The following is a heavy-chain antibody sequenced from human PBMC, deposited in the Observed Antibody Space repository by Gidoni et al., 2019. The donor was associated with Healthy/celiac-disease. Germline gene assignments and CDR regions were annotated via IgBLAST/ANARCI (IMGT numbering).Heavy chain of an antibody. J-gene: IGHJ4*02. CDR3: ARGGGPNNRNDHFDY. V-gene: IGHV3-30*04. CDR2: ISYDGSNK. Sequence: QVQLVESGGGVVQPGRSLSLSCAAPGFTFSRYAMRWVRQAQGKGLEGVAVISYDGSNKYYADSVKGRFTISRDNSKNTLYLQMNSLRAEDTAVYYCARGGGPNNRNDHFDYWGQGTLVTVSS. CDR1: GFTFSRYA. D-gene: IGHD1-1*01.